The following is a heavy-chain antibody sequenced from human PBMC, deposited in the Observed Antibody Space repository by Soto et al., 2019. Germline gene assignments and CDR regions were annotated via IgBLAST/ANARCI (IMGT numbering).Heavy chain of an antibody. CDR2: ISGSGGST. V-gene: IGHV3-23*01. D-gene: IGHD5-18*01. CDR1: GFTFSSYA. Sequence: EVQLLESGGGLVQPGGSLRLSCAASGFTFSSYALRWVRQAPGKGLEWVSAISGSGGSTYYADSVKGRFTISRDNSKNTVYLQMNRLRAADTAVYDCAKGFEGSWTPLWLPGPFDIWGQGKKVTVSS. J-gene: IGHJ3*02. CDR3: AKGFEGSWTPLWLPGPFDI.